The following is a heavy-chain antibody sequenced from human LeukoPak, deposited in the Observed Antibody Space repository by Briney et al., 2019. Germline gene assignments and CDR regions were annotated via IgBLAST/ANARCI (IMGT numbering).Heavy chain of an antibody. J-gene: IGHJ4*02. D-gene: IGHD3-16*02. CDR3: ARVRFVSSKAYFDY. Sequence: PGGSLRLSCAASGFTFSSYCMSWVRQAPGKGLEWVANIKQDGSEKYYVDSVKGRFTISRDNAKNSLYLQMNSLRAEDTAVYYCARVRFVSSKAYFDYWGQGTLVTVSS. V-gene: IGHV3-7*05. CDR2: IKQDGSEK. CDR1: GFTFSSYC.